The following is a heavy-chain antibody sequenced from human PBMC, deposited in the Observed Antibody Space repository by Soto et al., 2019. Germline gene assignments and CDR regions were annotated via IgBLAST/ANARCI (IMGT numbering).Heavy chain of an antibody. V-gene: IGHV3-30-3*01. CDR1: GFSFSISP. J-gene: IGHJ4*02. CDR2: ISYDGTNK. CDR3: ARDPKTSGGQHWAFNYFDS. Sequence: GGSLRLSCAASGFSFSISPMHWVRQAPGKGPEWVALISYDGTNKFYADSVKGRFTISRDNSKSTLYLQVDSLRPEDAAVYYCARDPKTSGGQHWAFNYFDSWGQGTLVTAPQ. D-gene: IGHD7-27*01.